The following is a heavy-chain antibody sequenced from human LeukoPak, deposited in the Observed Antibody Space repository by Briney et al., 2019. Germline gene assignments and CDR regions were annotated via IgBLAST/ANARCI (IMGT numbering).Heavy chain of an antibody. CDR3: AKSYFTLSPVLMSGAFDI. J-gene: IGHJ3*02. Sequence: PGRSLRLSCAASGFTFDDYAMHWVRQAPGKGLEWVSGISWNSGSIGYADSVKGRFTISRDNAKNSLYLQMNSLRAEDTALYYCAKSYFTLSPVLMSGAFDIWGQGTMVTVSS. CDR1: GFTFDDYA. V-gene: IGHV3-9*01. D-gene: IGHD2-8*01. CDR2: ISWNSGSI.